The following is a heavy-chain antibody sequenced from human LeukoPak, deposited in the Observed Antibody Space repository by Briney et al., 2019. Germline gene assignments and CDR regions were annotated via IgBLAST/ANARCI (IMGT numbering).Heavy chain of an antibody. CDR3: ARGPYKYDGSGAFDI. CDR2: IYTSGST. CDR1: GDSISSGHCY. Sequence: SETLSLTCTVSGDSISSGHCYWSWIRQPAGKGLEWIGRIYTSGSTNYNHSLKSRVTISVDTSKNHFSLKLTSVTAADTAVYYCARGPYKYDGSGAFDIWGQGTMVTVSS. D-gene: IGHD3-22*01. V-gene: IGHV4-61*02. J-gene: IGHJ3*02.